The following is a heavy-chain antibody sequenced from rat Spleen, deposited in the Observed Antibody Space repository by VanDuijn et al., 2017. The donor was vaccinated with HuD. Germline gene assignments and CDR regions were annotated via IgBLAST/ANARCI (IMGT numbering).Heavy chain of an antibody. CDR3: TRRVGTTHSFDY. CDR1: GFTFSDYT. D-gene: IGHD1-5*01. V-gene: IGHV5S10*01. J-gene: IGHJ2*01. Sequence: EVQLVESGGGLVQPGRSLKLSCAASGFTFSDYTMAWVRQAPKKGLEWVAAIIYDGSRTYYRDSVKGRFTISRDNAKSTLYLRMDSLRSEDTATYYCTRRVGTTHSFDYWGQGVMVTVSS. CDR2: IIYDGSRT.